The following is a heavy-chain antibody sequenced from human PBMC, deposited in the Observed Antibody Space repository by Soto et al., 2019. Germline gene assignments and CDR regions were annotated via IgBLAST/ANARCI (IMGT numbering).Heavy chain of an antibody. CDR2: ITASNGNT. CDR3: ARGSSYGSYGYFDL. V-gene: IGHV1-18*04. D-gene: IGHD3-16*01. CDR1: GFSFSTYG. J-gene: IGHJ2*01. Sequence: QLQLVQSGAEVPNPGASVRVSCKASGFSFSTYGITWVRQAPGQGLEWMGWITASNGNTHYAQNLQGRVTMTTDTSTSTAYMELWRLSSDDTAGYDCARGSSYGSYGYFDLWGRGSLVTVSS.